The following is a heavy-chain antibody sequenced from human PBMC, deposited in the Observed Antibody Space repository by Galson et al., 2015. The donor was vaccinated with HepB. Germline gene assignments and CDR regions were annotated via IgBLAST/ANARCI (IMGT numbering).Heavy chain of an antibody. D-gene: IGHD2-8*01. CDR3: ARDSGNGGSQD. V-gene: IGHV3-30-3*01. Sequence: SLRLSCAASGFTFSNYVMHWVRQAPGKGLEWVAFISYDGSNKNYADSVKGRFTISRDNSKSTLHLEMSSLRAEDTAVYYCARDSGNGGSQDWGQGTLVSVSS. CDR2: ISYDGSNK. J-gene: IGHJ4*02. CDR1: GFTFSNYV.